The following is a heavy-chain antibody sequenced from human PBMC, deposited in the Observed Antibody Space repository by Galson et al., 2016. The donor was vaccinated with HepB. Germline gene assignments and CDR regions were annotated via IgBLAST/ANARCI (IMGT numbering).Heavy chain of an antibody. J-gene: IGHJ3*01. CDR3: ARGYSTGPHDVYDV. V-gene: IGHV3-64*01. D-gene: IGHD6-25*01. Sequence: SLRLSCAASGFNFNTYPMHWVRQAPGKGLEYVSAISGNGGSTWYVNSVKGRFTISRDNSKNTLFLQMGSLRAEDMALYYCARGYSTGPHDVYDVWGQGTMVTVSS. CDR1: GFNFNTYP. CDR2: ISGNGGST.